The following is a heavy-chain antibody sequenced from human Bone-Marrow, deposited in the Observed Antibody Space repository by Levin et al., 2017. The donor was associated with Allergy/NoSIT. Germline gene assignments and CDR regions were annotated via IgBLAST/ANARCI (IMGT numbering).Heavy chain of an antibody. D-gene: IGHD6-19*01. CDR2: VSYDGKNQ. CDR1: GFIFGSYG. Sequence: PGGSLRLSCGASGFIFGSYGMHWLRQAPGKGLEWVAVVSYDGKNQFYAESVKGRFTISRDNSKNTVHLQMDSLTIEDTAVYYCARDNSGWWTGCPDYWGQGTLVTVSS. CDR3: ARDNSGWWTGCPDY. V-gene: IGHV3-30*03. J-gene: IGHJ4*02.